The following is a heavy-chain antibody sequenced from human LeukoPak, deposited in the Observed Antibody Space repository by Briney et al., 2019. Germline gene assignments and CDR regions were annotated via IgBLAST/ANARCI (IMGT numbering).Heavy chain of an antibody. CDR3: ARVVDYYDSSPWYYFDY. CDR2: TYYRSKWFN. V-gene: IGHV6-1*01. J-gene: IGHJ4*02. Sequence: SQTLSLTCAISGDSVSSNSAAWNWIRQSPSRGLEWLGRTYYRSKWFNDYAASVKSRITINPDTSKNQFSLQLNSVTPEDTAVYYCARVVDYYDSSPWYYFDYWGQGTPVTVSS. D-gene: IGHD3-22*01. CDR1: GDSVSSNSAA.